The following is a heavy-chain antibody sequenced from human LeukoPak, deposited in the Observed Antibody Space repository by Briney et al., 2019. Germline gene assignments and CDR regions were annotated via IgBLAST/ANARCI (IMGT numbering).Heavy chain of an antibody. Sequence: GGSLRLSCAASGFTFSSCGMHWVRQAPGKGLEWVAFIRYDGSNKYYADSVKGRFTISRDNSKNTLYLQMNSLRAEDTAVYYCAKADTLSIAVADWGQGTLVTVSS. CDR2: IRYDGSNK. V-gene: IGHV3-30*02. D-gene: IGHD6-19*01. CDR3: AKADTLSIAVAD. CDR1: GFTFSSCG. J-gene: IGHJ4*02.